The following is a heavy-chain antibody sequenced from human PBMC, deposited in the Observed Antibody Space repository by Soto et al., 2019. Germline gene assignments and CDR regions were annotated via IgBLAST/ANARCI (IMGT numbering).Heavy chain of an antibody. CDR2: ISTYSCDT. CDR1: GYTFFTYD. CDR3: ARHHGPTTSENWFDP. D-gene: IGHD1-1*01. V-gene: IGHV1-18*01. J-gene: IGHJ5*02. Sequence: QVHLVQSGVEVKTPGASVKVSCPASGYTFFTYDISWVRQAPGQGLEWMGWISTYSCDTKYAQKSQGRVTMTTDTSTTTAYLELRSPISDDTAVYYCARHHGPTTSENWFDPWGQGILVTVSS.